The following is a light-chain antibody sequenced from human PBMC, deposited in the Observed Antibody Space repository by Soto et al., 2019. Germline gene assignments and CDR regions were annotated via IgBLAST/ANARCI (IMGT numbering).Light chain of an antibody. CDR1: SSNIGSRT. Sequence: QSALTQPPSASATPGQRVTISCSGSSSNIGSRTVNWYQQLPGSAPKLLVYNDNQRPSGVPDRFSGSKSGTSASLAISGLQSEDEADYYCAAWDDSMHVIFGGGTKLTV. V-gene: IGLV1-44*01. CDR3: AAWDDSMHVI. CDR2: NDN. J-gene: IGLJ2*01.